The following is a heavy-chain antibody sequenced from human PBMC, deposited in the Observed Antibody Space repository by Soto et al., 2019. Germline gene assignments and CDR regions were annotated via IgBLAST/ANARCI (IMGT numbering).Heavy chain of an antibody. CDR2: ISYDGSNK. CDR3: ARDRNGFDY. D-gene: IGHD4-4*01. CDR1: GFTFSSYA. J-gene: IGHJ4*02. V-gene: IGHV3-30-3*01. Sequence: PVGSLRLSCAASGFTFSSYAMHWVRQAPGKGLEWVAVISYDGSNKYYADSVKGRFTISRDNSKNTLYLQMNSLRAEDTAVYYCARDRNGFDYWGQGTLVTVSS.